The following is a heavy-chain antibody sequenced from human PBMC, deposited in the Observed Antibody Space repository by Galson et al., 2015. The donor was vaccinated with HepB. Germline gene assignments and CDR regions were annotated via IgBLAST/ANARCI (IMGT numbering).Heavy chain of an antibody. CDR1: GFPFSNYG. J-gene: IGHJ3*02. CDR3: ARHHGAFDI. Sequence: SLRLSCAASGFPFSNYGMHWVRQAPGKGLEWVAVTTSDGTTNYYTNSVRGRFTISRDNSKNTSVSTAYLQISSLKAEDTAVYYCARHHGAFDIWGQGTMVTVSS. CDR2: TTSDGTTN. V-gene: IGHV3-30*03.